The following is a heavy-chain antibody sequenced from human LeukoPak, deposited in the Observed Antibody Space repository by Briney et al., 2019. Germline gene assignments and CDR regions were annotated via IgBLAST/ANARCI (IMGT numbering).Heavy chain of an antibody. D-gene: IGHD6-19*01. CDR3: GSLAVVAKDH. V-gene: IGHV3-74*01. J-gene: IGHJ4*02. CDR2: INSDGSAT. Sequence: PGGSLRLSCAASGFSFSTHWMHWVRQAPGKGLVYVAQINSDGSATAYADSVKGRLTISRDNAKNTLYLEMISLGAEDTAVYYCGSLAVVAKDHWGQGTLVTVSS. CDR1: GFSFSTHW.